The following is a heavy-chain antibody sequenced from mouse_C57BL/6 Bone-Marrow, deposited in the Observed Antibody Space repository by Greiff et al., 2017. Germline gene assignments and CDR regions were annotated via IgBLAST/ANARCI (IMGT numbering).Heavy chain of an antibody. V-gene: IGHV1-69*01. CDR3: ARDYYGSSFWFAY. Sequence: QVQLKQPGAELVMPGASVKLSCKASGYTFTSYWMHWVKQRPGQGLEWIGEIDPSDSYTNYNQKFKGKSTLTVDKSSSPAYMQLSSLTSEDSAVYYCARDYYGSSFWFAYWGQGTLVTVSA. D-gene: IGHD1-1*01. J-gene: IGHJ3*01. CDR1: GYTFTSYW. CDR2: IDPSDSYT.